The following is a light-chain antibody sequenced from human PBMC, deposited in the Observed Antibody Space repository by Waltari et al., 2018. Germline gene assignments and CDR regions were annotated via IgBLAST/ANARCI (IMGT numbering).Light chain of an antibody. J-gene: IGKJ1*01. CDR3: HQYGRSPPWT. Sequence: EIVLTQSPGTLSLSPGERATLSCRASQSVSSTTLAWYQQKPGQAPRLGIYDASSRATGIPDRFSGSGSGTDFTLTISRLEPEDFAVYYCHQYGRSPPWTFGQGTKVEIK. CDR2: DAS. V-gene: IGKV3-20*01. CDR1: QSVSSTT.